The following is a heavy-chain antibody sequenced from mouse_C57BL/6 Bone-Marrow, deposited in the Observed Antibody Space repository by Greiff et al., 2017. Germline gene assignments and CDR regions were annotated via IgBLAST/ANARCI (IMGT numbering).Heavy chain of an antibody. CDR2: IDPSDSYT. CDR1: GYTFTSYW. V-gene: IGHV1-69*01. D-gene: IGHD1-1*01. CDR3: AREIPYYYGSSLFDY. J-gene: IGHJ2*01. Sequence: VQLQQPGAELVMPGASVKLSCKASGYTFTSYWMHWVKQRPGQGLEWIGEIDPSDSYTNYNQQFKGKSTLTVYKSSSTAYMQLSSLTSEDSAVYYCAREIPYYYGSSLFDYWGQGTTLTVSS.